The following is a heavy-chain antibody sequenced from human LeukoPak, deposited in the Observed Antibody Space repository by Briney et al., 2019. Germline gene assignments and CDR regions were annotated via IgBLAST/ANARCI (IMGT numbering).Heavy chain of an antibody. V-gene: IGHV4-34*01. J-gene: IGHJ2*01. D-gene: IGHD6-13*01. CDR3: ARVSSSWYQDWYFDL. CDR2: INHSGST. CDR1: GGSFSGYY. Sequence: ASETLSLTCAVYGGSFSGYYWSWIRQPPGKGLEWIGEINHSGSTNYNPSLKSRVTISVDTSKNQFSLKLSSVTAADTAVYYCARVSSSWYQDWYFDLWGRGTLVTVSS.